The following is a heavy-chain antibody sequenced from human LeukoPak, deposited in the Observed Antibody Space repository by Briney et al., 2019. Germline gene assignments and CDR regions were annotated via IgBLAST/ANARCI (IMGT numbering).Heavy chain of an antibody. CDR3: ASSLSEYYYDSSGHYFDY. V-gene: IGHV4-34*01. D-gene: IGHD3-22*01. J-gene: IGHJ4*02. CDR1: GGSFSGYY. CDR2: IYYSGST. Sequence: KASETLSLTCAVYGGSFSGYYWSWIRQPPGKGLEWIGSIYYSGSTYYNPSLKSRVTISVDTSKNQFSLKLSSVTAADTAVYYCASSLSEYYYDSSGHYFDYWGQGTLVTVSS.